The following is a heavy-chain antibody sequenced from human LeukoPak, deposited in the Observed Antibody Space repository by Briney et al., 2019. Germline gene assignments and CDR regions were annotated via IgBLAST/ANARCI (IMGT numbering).Heavy chain of an antibody. D-gene: IGHD3-22*01. CDR1: GFTFSSYS. CDR3: ARDPESYYYDSSGYRFDY. CDR2: ISSSSSYI. J-gene: IGHJ4*02. Sequence: GGSLRLSCAASGFTFSSYSMNWVRQAPGKGLEWVSSISSSSSYIYYADSVKGRFTISRDNAKNSLYLQMNSLRAEDTAVYYCARDPESYYYDSSGYRFDYWGQGTLVTVSS. V-gene: IGHV3-21*01.